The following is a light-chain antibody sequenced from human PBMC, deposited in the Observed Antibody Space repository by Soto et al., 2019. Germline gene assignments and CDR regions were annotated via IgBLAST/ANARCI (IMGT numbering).Light chain of an antibody. V-gene: IGKV3D-15*01. CDR3: QQYNNWWT. Sequence: EIVLTQSPGTLSLSPGERATLSCRASQSVSSNYLAWYQQKRGQAPRLLIYGASSRATGIPTRFSGSGSGTEFTLTISSLQSEDFAFYYCQQYNNWWTFGQGTRVDIK. CDR1: QSVSSN. CDR2: GAS. J-gene: IGKJ1*01.